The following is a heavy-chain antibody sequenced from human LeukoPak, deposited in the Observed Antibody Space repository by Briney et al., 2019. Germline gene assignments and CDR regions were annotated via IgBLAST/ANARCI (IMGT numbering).Heavy chain of an antibody. D-gene: IGHD3-22*01. J-gene: IGHJ4*02. V-gene: IGHV4-39*01. CDR2: IYYSGTP. CDR3: ATPARYYDSSGYFYHY. CDR1: GGSISSSSYY. Sequence: SETLSLTCAVSGGSISSSSYYWAWIRQPPGKGLEWIGSIYYSGTPYYNPSLKSRVTISLDTSKNQFSLKLSSVTAADTAVYYCATPARYYDSSGYFYHYWGQGTLVTVSS.